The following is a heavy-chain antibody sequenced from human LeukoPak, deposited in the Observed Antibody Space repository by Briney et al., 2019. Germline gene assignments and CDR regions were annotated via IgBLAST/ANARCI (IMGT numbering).Heavy chain of an antibody. V-gene: IGHV1-69*13. J-gene: IGHJ4*02. CDR2: IIPIFGTA. D-gene: IGHD3-3*01. CDR3: ARAPTIFGVVIHGPYFDY. Sequence: SVKVSCKASGGTFSSYAISWVRQAPGQGLEWMGGIIPIFGTANYAQKFRGRVTITADESTSTAYMELSSLRSEDTAVYYCARAPTIFGVVIHGPYFDYWGQGTLVTVSS. CDR1: GGTFSSYA.